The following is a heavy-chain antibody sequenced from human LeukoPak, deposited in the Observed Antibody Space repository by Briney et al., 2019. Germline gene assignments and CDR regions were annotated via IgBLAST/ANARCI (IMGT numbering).Heavy chain of an antibody. D-gene: IGHD6-13*01. J-gene: IGHJ4*02. V-gene: IGHV4-30-4*01. Sequence: SETLSLTCTVSGGSISSGDYYWSWIRQPPGKGLEWIGYIYYSGSTYYNPSLKSRVTISVDTSKNQFSLKLSSVTAADTAVYYCARGGIAAAGTIDYWGQGTLVTVSS. CDR3: ARGGIAAAGTIDY. CDR2: IYYSGST. CDR1: GGSISSGDYY.